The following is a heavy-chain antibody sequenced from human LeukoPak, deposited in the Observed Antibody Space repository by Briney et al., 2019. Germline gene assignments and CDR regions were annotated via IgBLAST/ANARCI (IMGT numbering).Heavy chain of an antibody. D-gene: IGHD4/OR15-4a*01. CDR3: ARLPGYFGAS. CDR1: GYPFTSYD. CDR2: MNVKSGTA. V-gene: IGHV1-8*01. J-gene: IGHJ5*01. Sequence: GASVKVSCKASGYPFTSYDLNWVRQAPGQRLEWMGCMNVKSGTADYAPKFQGRVTMTRNTSISTAYMELSSLRPEDTAVYYCARLPGYFGASWGHGTLVTVSS.